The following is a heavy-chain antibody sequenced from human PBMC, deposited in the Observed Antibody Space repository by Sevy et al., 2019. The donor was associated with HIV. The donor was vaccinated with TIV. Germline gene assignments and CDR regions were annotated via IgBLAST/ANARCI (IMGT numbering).Heavy chain of an antibody. D-gene: IGHD3-22*01. CDR3: ARGSRPITMIVVVITGYFDY. Sequence: ASVKVSCKASGYTFTSYDINWVRQATGQGLEWMGWMNPNSGNTGYAQKFQGRVTMTRNTSISTAYMELSSLRSEDTAVYYGARGSRPITMIVVVITGYFDYWGQGTLVTVSS. V-gene: IGHV1-8*01. CDR2: MNPNSGNT. J-gene: IGHJ4*02. CDR1: GYTFTSYD.